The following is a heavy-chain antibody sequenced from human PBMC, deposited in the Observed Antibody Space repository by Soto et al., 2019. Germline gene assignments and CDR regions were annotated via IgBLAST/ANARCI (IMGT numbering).Heavy chain of an antibody. CDR3: AAVGRSGYDY. D-gene: IGHD3-22*01. CDR2: IVVGSGNT. J-gene: IGHJ4*02. Sequence: SVKVSCKASGFTFTSYAVQWVRQARGQRLEWIGWIVVGSGNTNYAQKFQERVTITRDMSTSTAYMELSSLRSEDSAVYYCAAVGRSGYDYWGQGTLVTVSS. CDR1: GFTFTSYA. V-gene: IGHV1-58*01.